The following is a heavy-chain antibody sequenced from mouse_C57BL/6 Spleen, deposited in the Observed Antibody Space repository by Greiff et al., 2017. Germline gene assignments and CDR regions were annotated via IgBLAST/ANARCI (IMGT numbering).Heavy chain of an antibody. CDR2: ILSSIGRT. D-gene: IGHD2-13*01. Sequence: VQLQQSGSELRSPGSSVKLSCKAFDSEVFPIAYMSWVRQKPGHGFEWSGDILSSIGRTIYGEKFEDKATLDAYTLSNTAYLELNSLTSEDSASYYCARLDVTRNFDVWGTGTTVSVSS. J-gene: IGHJ1*03. CDR1: DSEVFPIAY. V-gene: IGHV15-2*01. CDR3: ARLDVTRNFDV.